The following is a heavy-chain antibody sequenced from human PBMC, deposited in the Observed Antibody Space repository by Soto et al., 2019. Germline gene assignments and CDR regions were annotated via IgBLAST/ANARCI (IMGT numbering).Heavy chain of an antibody. CDR3: AKDLSITIFGVVIIFDY. CDR1: GFTFSSYA. Sequence: GSLRLSCAASGFTFSSYAMSWVRQAPWKGLEWVSAISGSGGSTYYADSVKGRFTISRDNSKNTLYLQMNSLRAEDTAVYYCAKDLSITIFGVVIIFDYWGEGTLVPVSS. D-gene: IGHD3-3*01. J-gene: IGHJ4*02. CDR2: ISGSGGST. V-gene: IGHV3-23*01.